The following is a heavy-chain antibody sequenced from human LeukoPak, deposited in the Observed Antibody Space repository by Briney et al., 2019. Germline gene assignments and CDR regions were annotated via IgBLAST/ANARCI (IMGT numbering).Heavy chain of an antibody. CDR3: AKRGDYYYYGMDV. Sequence: GGSLRLSCAASGFTFSGYAMDWVRQAPGKGLEWISSISRGAGTTYYAASVKGRFAISGDHSKNTVYLQMTSLRAEATAVYYCAKRGDYYYYGMDVWGHGTTVTVSS. CDR1: GFTFSGYA. V-gene: IGHV3-23*01. CDR2: ISRGAGTT. J-gene: IGHJ6*02.